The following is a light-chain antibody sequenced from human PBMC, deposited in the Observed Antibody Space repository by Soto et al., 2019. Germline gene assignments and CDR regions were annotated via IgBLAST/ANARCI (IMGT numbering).Light chain of an antibody. CDR1: HFISTNY. CDR3: QQYATSPTWT. J-gene: IGKJ1*01. CDR2: GTS. V-gene: IGKV3-20*01. Sequence: EFVLTQSPVTLSLSPGERATLSCRASHFISTNYLAWYQQRSGQAPRLLIYGTSTRATGIPDRFSGSGSGTDVTLTISRLEPEDFAVYFCQQYATSPTWTFGHGTKVES.